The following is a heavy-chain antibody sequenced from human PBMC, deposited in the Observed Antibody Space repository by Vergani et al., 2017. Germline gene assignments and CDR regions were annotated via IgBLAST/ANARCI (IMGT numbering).Heavy chain of an antibody. Sequence: QLQLQESGPGLVKPSATLSLTCSVSGASIRSSNYYWGWIRQPPGKGLEWIASIYYSGSTYYNPSLKRRVTISVDTPKNQFSLKLSSVTAADTAVYFCARHSTVEWLVKLGWIDPWGQGILVTVSS. J-gene: IGHJ5*02. D-gene: IGHD6-19*01. CDR1: GASIRSSNYY. CDR3: ARHSTVEWLVKLGWIDP. CDR2: IYYSGST. V-gene: IGHV4-39*01.